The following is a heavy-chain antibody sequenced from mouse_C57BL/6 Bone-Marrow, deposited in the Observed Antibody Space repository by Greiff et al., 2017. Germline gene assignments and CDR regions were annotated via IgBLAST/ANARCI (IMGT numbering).Heavy chain of an antibody. CDR2: INPSNGGT. J-gene: IGHJ2*01. Sequence: QVQLQQPGPELVKPGASVKLSCKASGYTFTSYWMHWVKQRPGQGLEWIGNINPSNGGTNYNEKFKSKATLTADKSSSTAYMQLSSLTSEDSAVXVCERGTHYYGSHDDWGQGTTLTVSS. V-gene: IGHV1-53*01. CDR3: ERGTHYYGSHDD. D-gene: IGHD1-1*01. CDR1: GYTFTSYW.